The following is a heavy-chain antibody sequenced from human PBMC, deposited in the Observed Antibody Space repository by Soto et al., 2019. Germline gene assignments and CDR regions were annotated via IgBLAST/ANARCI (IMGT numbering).Heavy chain of an antibody. Sequence: SKTLSLTGAVHGGSFSGYYWSWIRQPPGKGLEWIVEINHSGSTNYNPSLKSRVTISVDTSKNQFSLKLSSATAADTAVYYCARWRRIQLWLRGWFDPWGQGTLVTVSS. CDR2: INHSGST. V-gene: IGHV4-34*01. D-gene: IGHD5-18*01. J-gene: IGHJ5*02. CDR3: ARWRRIQLWLRGWFDP. CDR1: GGSFSGYY.